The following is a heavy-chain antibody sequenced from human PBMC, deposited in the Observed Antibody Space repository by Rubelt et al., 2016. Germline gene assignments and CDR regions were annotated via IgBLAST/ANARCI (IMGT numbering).Heavy chain of an antibody. Sequence: QVQLQESGPGLVKPSQTLSLTCSVSGGSISSGGNYWSWIRQHPGKGLEWIGYIYYSGSTYYNPSLKSRVTISVDTSKNQFSRKLSSVTAADTSVYYCARLTTVTRDAFDIWGQGTMVTVSS. CDR2: IYYSGST. D-gene: IGHD4-17*01. CDR1: GGSISSGGNY. CDR3: ARLTTVTRDAFDI. J-gene: IGHJ3*02. V-gene: IGHV4-31*03.